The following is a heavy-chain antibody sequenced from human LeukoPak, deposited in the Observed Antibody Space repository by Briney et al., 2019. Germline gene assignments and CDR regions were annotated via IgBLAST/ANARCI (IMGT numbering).Heavy chain of an antibody. D-gene: IGHD1-26*01. CDR1: GFTFSSYS. Sequence: GGSLRLSCAASGFTFSSYSMNWVRQAPGKGLEWVSSISSSSSYIYYADSVKGRFTISRDNAKNSLYLQMNSLRAEDTAVYYCAREPASGSSLYHFDYWGQGTLVTVSS. V-gene: IGHV3-21*01. CDR2: ISSSSSYI. CDR3: AREPASGSSLYHFDY. J-gene: IGHJ4*02.